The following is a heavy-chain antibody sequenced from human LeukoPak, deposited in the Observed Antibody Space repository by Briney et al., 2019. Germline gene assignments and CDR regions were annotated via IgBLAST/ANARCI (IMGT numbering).Heavy chain of an antibody. J-gene: IGHJ5*02. D-gene: IGHD3-10*01. V-gene: IGHV4-39*07. CDR3: ARGGYYGSGNDFRFDP. Sequence: SETLSLTCTVSGGSISSSTYYWGWIRQPPGKGLEWIGSINYSGSTFYNPSLRSRVTISVDTSKNQFSLKLSSVTAADTAVYYCARGGYYGSGNDFRFDPWGQGTLVTVSS. CDR1: GGSISSSTYY. CDR2: INYSGST.